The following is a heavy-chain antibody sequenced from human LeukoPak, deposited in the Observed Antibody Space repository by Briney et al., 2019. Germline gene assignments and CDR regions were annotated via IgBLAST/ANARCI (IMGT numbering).Heavy chain of an antibody. Sequence: SETLSLTCTVSGGSISSSSYYWGWIRQPPGKGLEWIGSIYYSGSTYYNPSLKSRVTISVDTSKNQFSLKLSSVTAADTAVYYCARERVIGYCSGGSCYLWFDPWGQGTLVTVSS. J-gene: IGHJ5*02. CDR2: IYYSGST. D-gene: IGHD2-15*01. V-gene: IGHV4-39*07. CDR1: GGSISSSSYY. CDR3: ARERVIGYCSGGSCYLWFDP.